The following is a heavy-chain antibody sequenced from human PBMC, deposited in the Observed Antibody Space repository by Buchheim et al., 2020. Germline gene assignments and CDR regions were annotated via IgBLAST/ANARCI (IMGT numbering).Heavy chain of an antibody. D-gene: IGHD6-6*01. CDR2: IYYSGST. J-gene: IGHJ6*02. CDR1: GGSISSSSYY. V-gene: IGHV4-39*01. CDR3: ARLTIAARSRGNYYGMDV. Sequence: QLQLQESGPGLVKPSETLSLTSTVSGGSISSSSYYWGWIRQPPGKGLEWIGSIYYSGSTYYNPSLKSRVTISVDTSKTHFSLKLSSVTAADTAVYYCARLTIAARSRGNYYGMDVWGQGTT.